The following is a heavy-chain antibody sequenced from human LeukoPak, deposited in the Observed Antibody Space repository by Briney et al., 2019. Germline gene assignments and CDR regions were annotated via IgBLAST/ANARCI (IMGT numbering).Heavy chain of an antibody. V-gene: IGHV1-8*01. J-gene: IGHJ5*02. CDR1: RYTFTSYD. CDR3: ARDLQHMNWFDP. Sequence: ASVKVSCKASRYTFTSYDINWVRQATGQGLEWMRWMNPNSGNTGYAQKFQGRVTMTRNTSISTAYMELSSLRSEDTAVYYCARDLQHMNWFDPWGQGTLVTVSS. CDR2: MNPNSGNT.